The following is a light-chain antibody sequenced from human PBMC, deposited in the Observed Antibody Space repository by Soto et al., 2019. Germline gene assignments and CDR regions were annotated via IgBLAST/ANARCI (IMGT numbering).Light chain of an antibody. Sequence: DIQMTQSPSTLSASVGDRVTITCRASQSISGWLAWYQQKPGKAPRLLIYDASTLESGVPSRFSGSGSGTEFTLTISSLQPDDFATFYCQQYNNYPRTFGQGTKVDI. V-gene: IGKV1-5*01. CDR3: QQYNNYPRT. J-gene: IGKJ1*01. CDR1: QSISGW. CDR2: DAS.